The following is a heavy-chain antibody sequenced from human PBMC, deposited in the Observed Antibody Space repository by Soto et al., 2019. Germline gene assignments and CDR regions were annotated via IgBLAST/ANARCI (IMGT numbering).Heavy chain of an antibody. CDR3: ARGDYGDYVNYYGMDV. CDR1: GFTFSSYG. D-gene: IGHD4-17*01. Sequence: QVPLVESGGGVVQPGRSLRLSCAASGFTFSSYGMHWVRQAPGKGLEWVAVIWYDGSNKYYADSVKGRFTISRDNSKNTLYLQMNSLRAEDTVVYYCARGDYGDYVNYYGMDVWGQGTTVTVSS. CDR2: IWYDGSNK. V-gene: IGHV3-33*01. J-gene: IGHJ6*02.